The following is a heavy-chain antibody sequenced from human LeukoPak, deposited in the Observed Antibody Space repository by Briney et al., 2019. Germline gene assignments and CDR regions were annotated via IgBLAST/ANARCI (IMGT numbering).Heavy chain of an antibody. Sequence: PSETLSLTCTVSGGSISSYYWSWIRQPPGKGLEWIGYIYYSGSTNYNPSLKSRVTISVDTSKNQFSLKLSSVTAADTAVYYCARDSRSSGWRAFDYWGQGTLVTVSS. J-gene: IGHJ4*02. CDR1: GGSISSYY. D-gene: IGHD6-19*01. V-gene: IGHV4-59*01. CDR3: ARDSRSSGWRAFDY. CDR2: IYYSGST.